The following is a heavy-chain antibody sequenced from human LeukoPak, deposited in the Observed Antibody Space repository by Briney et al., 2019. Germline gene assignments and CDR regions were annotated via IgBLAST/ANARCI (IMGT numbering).Heavy chain of an antibody. Sequence: SQTLSLTCTVSGGSISSGSYYWSWIRQPAGKGLEWIGRIYTSGSTNYNPSLKSRVTISVDTSKNQFSLKLSSVTAADTAVYYCASTRPRWGQGTLVTVSS. CDR1: GGSISSGSYY. CDR3: ASTRPR. V-gene: IGHV4-61*02. D-gene: IGHD6-6*01. J-gene: IGHJ4*02. CDR2: IYTSGST.